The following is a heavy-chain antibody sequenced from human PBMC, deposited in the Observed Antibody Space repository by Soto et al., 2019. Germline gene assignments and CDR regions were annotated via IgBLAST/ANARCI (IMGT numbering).Heavy chain of an antibody. D-gene: IGHD1-20*01. CDR1: GYTFTSYA. J-gene: IGHJ4*02. Sequence: GASVKVSCKASGYTFTSYAMHWVRQGTGQRLEWMGWINAGNGNTKYSQKFQGRVTITRDTSASTAYMELSSLRPDDTAMYYCARDGVSSTEYTWNHGTYFDYWGQGALVTVPQ. CDR3: ARDGVSSTEYTWNHGTYFDY. V-gene: IGHV1-3*01. CDR2: INAGNGNT.